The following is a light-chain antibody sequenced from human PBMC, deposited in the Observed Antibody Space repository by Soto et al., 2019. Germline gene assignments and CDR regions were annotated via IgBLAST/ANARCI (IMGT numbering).Light chain of an antibody. J-gene: IGKJ1*01. CDR3: QQYGSSPRT. CDR1: QSVSSGS. CDR2: GAS. V-gene: IGKV3-20*01. Sequence: EIVLTQSPGTLSLSPGERATLSCRASQSVSSGSLAWYQHKPGQAPRLLIYGASSRATGIPERFSGSGSGTDFTLTISRLEPEDFAVYYCQQYGSSPRTFGQGTKVEIK.